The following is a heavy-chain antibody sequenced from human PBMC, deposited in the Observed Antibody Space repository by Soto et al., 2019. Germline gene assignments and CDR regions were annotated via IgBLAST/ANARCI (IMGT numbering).Heavy chain of an antibody. CDR3: ATEAAEYYFDF. CDR2: IKSKTDGGTT. CDR1: GFTFSNAW. J-gene: IGHJ4*02. Sequence: GGSLRLSCAASGFTFSNAWMSWVRQAPGKGLEWVGRIKSKTDGGTTDYAAPGKGRFTISRDDSKHTLYLQMNSVKTEAPAVYYCATEAAEYYFDFWGQGTLVTVSS. V-gene: IGHV3-15*01. D-gene: IGHD6-13*01.